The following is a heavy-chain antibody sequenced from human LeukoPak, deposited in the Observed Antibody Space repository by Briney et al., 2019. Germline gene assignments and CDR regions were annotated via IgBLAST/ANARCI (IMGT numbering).Heavy chain of an antibody. J-gene: IGHJ5*02. Sequence: TLSLTCTVSGGSISSGGYYWSWIRQHPRKGLEWIGYIHYSGSTYYNPSLRSRLTISVDTSKNQFSLNLSSVTAADTAVYYWGRARARMVTHPPFPPWGQGTLVTVSS. V-gene: IGHV4-31*03. D-gene: IGHD4-23*01. CDR2: IHYSGST. CDR1: GGSISSGGYY. CDR3: GRARARMVTHPPFPP.